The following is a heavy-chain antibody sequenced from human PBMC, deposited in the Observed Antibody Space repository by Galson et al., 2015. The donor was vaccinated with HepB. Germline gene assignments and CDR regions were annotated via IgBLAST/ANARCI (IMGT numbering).Heavy chain of an antibody. D-gene: IGHD6-6*01. J-gene: IGHJ4*02. CDR3: AHRLENSSSRWNFDY. CDR2: IYWDEVK. V-gene: IGHV2-5*02. CDR1: GFSLPNGGVA. Sequence: PALVTPQQTLTLTCTFTGFSLPNGGVAEGWIRQPPGNALEWLALIYWDEVKHYSPSLNNRLTITKVTTKNQVVLTMPNMDPVDTGTYYCAHRLENSSSRWNFDYWGQGTLVTVSS.